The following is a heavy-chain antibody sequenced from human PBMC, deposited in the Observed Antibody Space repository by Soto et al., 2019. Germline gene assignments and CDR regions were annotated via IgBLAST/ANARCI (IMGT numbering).Heavy chain of an antibody. Sequence: GGSLRLSCAASGFTFSSYGMHWVRQAPGKGLEWVAVIWYDGSNKYYADSVKGRFTISRDNSKNTLYLQMNSLRAEDSAVYYCAGEALREGYSSSSPFGYWGQGCLVTVSS. V-gene: IGHV3-33*01. J-gene: IGHJ4*02. CDR3: AGEALREGYSSSSPFGY. CDR1: GFTFSSYG. CDR2: IWYDGSNK. D-gene: IGHD6-6*01.